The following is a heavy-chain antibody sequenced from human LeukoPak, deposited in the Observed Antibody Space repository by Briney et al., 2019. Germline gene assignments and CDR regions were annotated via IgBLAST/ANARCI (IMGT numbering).Heavy chain of an antibody. CDR1: GYIFTGYY. J-gene: IGHJ4*02. D-gene: IGHD3-9*01. CDR2: INPDSGDT. Sequence: ASVKVSCKASGYIFTGYYLHWVRQAPGQGLESMGWINPDSGDTNFAQKFQGRVSMTRDTSISTAYMELSRLRSDDTAYYYCARVQYYNILIGSFQYWGQGTLVTVSS. V-gene: IGHV1-2*02. CDR3: ARVQYYNILIGSFQY.